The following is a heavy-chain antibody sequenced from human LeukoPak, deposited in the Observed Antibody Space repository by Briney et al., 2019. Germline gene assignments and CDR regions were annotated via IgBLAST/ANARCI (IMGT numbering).Heavy chain of an antibody. Sequence: GGSLRLSCAASGFTFSSFTLHWVRQAPGKGLEWVALISYDGSNYYYADSVKGRFTISRDNSKNTLHLLMNSLRAEDTVVYYCTAGAYSSSWYAYWGQGTLVTVSS. V-gene: IGHV3-30*04. J-gene: IGHJ4*02. D-gene: IGHD6-13*01. CDR2: ISYDGSNY. CDR3: TAGAYSSSWYAY. CDR1: GFTFSSFT.